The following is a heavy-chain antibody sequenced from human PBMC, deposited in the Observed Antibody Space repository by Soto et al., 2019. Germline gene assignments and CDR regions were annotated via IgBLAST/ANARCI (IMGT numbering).Heavy chain of an antibody. CDR2: INPNSGGT. Sequence: ASVKVSCKASGYTFTGYYMHWVRQAPGQGLEWMGWINPNSGGTNYAQKFQGWVTMTRDTTTSTAYMELSRLRSDDTAVYYCARGGSSSDLNWFDPWGQGTLVTVSS. V-gene: IGHV1-2*04. CDR3: ARGGSSSDLNWFDP. CDR1: GYTFTGYY. D-gene: IGHD6-6*01. J-gene: IGHJ5*02.